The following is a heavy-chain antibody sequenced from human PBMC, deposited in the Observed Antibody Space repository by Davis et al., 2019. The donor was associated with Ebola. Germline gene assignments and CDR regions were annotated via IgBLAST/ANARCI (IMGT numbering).Heavy chain of an antibody. V-gene: IGHV4-39*06. CDR2: VNHSGSN. J-gene: IGHJ4*02. D-gene: IGHD3/OR15-3a*01. CDR1: GGSISSGSYY. Sequence: PSETLSLTCTVSGGSISSGSYYWSWIRQPPGKGLEWIGEVNHSGSNIFNPSLKNRVTISVDTSKSQFTLELRSVTAADTAVYYCASLNDLSGSFVGSLPYWGQGTLVAVSS. CDR3: ASLNDLSGSFVGSLPY.